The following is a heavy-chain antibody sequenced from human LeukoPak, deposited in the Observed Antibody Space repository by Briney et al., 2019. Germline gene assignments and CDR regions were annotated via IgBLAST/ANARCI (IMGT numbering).Heavy chain of an antibody. Sequence: SETLSLTCAVYGGSFSGYYWSWIRQPPGKGLEWIGEINHSGSTNYNPSLKSRVTISTDTSRNQFSLKLTSVTAADTAVYYCARGVPNCSRTSCYFNYWGQGTLVTVSS. V-gene: IGHV4-34*01. D-gene: IGHD2-2*01. CDR3: ARGVPNCSRTSCYFNY. CDR2: INHSGST. J-gene: IGHJ4*02. CDR1: GGSFSGYY.